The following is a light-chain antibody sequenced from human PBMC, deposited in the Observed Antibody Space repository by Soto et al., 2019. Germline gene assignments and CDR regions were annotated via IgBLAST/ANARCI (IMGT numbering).Light chain of an antibody. CDR2: GAS. J-gene: IGKJ5*01. Sequence: SVLTQYPGTLSLSPGERATLSCRASQSVSSSYLAWYQQKPGQAPRLLIYGASSRATGIPDRFSGSGSGTDFTLTISRLEPEDFAVYYCQQYGSSPRSLFGQGTRLEI. V-gene: IGKV3-20*01. CDR1: QSVSSSY. CDR3: QQYGSSPRSL.